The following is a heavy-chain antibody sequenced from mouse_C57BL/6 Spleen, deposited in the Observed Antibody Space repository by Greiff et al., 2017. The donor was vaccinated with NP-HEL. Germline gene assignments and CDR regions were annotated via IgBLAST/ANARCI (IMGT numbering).Heavy chain of an antibody. Sequence: QVQLQQPGAELVMPGASVKLSCKASGYTFTSYWMHWVKQRPGQGLEWIGEIDPSDSYTNYNQKFKGKSTLTVDKSSSTAYMQLSSLTSEDSAVYYCARRGPPNWDAFDYWGQGTTLTVSS. V-gene: IGHV1-69*01. D-gene: IGHD4-1*01. CDR1: GYTFTSYW. CDR3: ARRGPPNWDAFDY. J-gene: IGHJ2*01. CDR2: IDPSDSYT.